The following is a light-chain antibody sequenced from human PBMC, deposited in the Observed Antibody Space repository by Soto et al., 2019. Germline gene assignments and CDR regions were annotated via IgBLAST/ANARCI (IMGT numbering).Light chain of an antibody. CDR2: STI. J-gene: IGLJ3*02. Sequence: QTVVTQEPSFSVSPGRTVTLTCDLSSGSVSTTYYPSWYQQTPGQAPRTLIYSTITRSSGVPDRFSGSIIGSKAALTITGAQADDEADYYCVLYMGSGIWVFGGGTKVTVL. CDR3: VLYMGSGIWV. CDR1: SGSVSTTYY. V-gene: IGLV8-61*01.